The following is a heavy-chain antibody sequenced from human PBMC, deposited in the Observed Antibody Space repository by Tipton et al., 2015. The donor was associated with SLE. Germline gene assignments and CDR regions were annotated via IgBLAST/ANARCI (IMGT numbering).Heavy chain of an antibody. V-gene: IGHV3-7*01. CDR1: EFTFSTYY. J-gene: IGHJ4*02. CDR3: VRAFPYDYANN. D-gene: IGHD4-17*01. CDR2: IKEDGSDK. Sequence: SLRLSCTASEFTFSTYYMSWFRQAPGKGLEWVANIKEDGSDKAYVDSVKGRFTISRDNAKKSLFLQMNSLRAEDTAVYYCVRAFPYDYANNWGQGTLVTVSS.